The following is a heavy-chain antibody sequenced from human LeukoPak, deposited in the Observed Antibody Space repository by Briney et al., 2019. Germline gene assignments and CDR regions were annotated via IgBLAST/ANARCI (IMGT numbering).Heavy chain of an antibody. CDR2: IYYSGST. J-gene: IGHJ1*01. CDR1: GGSISSSSYY. CDR3: ARVDNLDYYDSSGYYGEYFQH. Sequence: SETLSLTCTVSGGSISSSSYYWGWIRQPPGKGLEWIGRIYYSGSTDYNPSLKSRVTISVDTSKNQFSLKLSSVTAADTAVYYCARVDNLDYYDSSGYYGEYFQHWGQGTLVTVSS. D-gene: IGHD3-22*01. V-gene: IGHV4-39*07.